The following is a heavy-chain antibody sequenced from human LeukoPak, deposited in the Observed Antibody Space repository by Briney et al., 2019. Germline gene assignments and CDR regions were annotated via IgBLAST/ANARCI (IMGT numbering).Heavy chain of an antibody. CDR3: GGEPRLLDV. CDR2: IYYSGTT. V-gene: IGHV4-59*01. Sequence: SSETLSLTCTVSGGSITSSYWSWFRQPPGGELESIGYIYYSGTTKSNPSLESRVTISVDTPKNQLSLKLSFVTAADTATYYCGGEPRLLDVWGKGITVTVSS. CDR1: GGSITSSY. J-gene: IGHJ6*04. D-gene: IGHD2-15*01.